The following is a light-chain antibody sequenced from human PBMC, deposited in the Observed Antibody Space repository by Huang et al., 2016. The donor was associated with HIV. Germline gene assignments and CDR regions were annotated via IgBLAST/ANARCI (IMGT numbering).Light chain of an antibody. V-gene: IGKV3-20*01. CDR2: GAS. J-gene: IGKJ1*01. Sequence: EIVLTQSPGTRSVSPGERATLSCRASHSVSSSYLAWFQQKPGQAPRLLIYGASSRATGIPDRFSGSGSGTDFTLTISRLEPEDFAVYYCQQYGSSPWTFGQGTKVEIK. CDR1: HSVSSSY. CDR3: QQYGSSPWT.